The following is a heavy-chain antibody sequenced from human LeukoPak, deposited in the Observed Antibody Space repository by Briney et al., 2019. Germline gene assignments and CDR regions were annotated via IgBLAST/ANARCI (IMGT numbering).Heavy chain of an antibody. V-gene: IGHV3-74*03. CDR3: SRSQFDY. CDR2: ISGDGTIK. Sequence: GGSLRLSCEPSGFPFSSYWMRWVRQAPGKGLVWVSRISGDGTIKTYADFVRGRFIVSRDNTKNILYLQMNSLKVEDTATYFCSRSQFDYWGQGVLVTVSS. J-gene: IGHJ4*02. CDR1: GFPFSSYW.